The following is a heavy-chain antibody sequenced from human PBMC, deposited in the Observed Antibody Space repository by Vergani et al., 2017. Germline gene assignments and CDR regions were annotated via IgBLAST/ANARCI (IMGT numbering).Heavy chain of an antibody. V-gene: IGHV4-34*01. D-gene: IGHD3-3*01. CDR2: INHSGST. J-gene: IGHJ5*02. Sequence: QVQLQQWGAGLLKPSETLSLTCAVYGGSFSGYYWSWIRQPPGKGLEWIGEINHSGSTNYNPSLKSRVTISVDTSKNQLSLKLSSVTAADTAVYYCARASRRVTIFGVVIPNWFDPWGQGTLVTVSS. CDR3: ARASRRVTIFGVVIPNWFDP. CDR1: GGSFSGYY.